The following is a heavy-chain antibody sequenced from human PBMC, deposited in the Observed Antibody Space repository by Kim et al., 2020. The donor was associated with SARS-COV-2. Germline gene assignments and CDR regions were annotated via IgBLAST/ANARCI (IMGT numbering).Heavy chain of an antibody. V-gene: IGHV3-11*06. D-gene: IGHD6-19*01. CDR3: ATSMANPVAGVAL. J-gene: IGHJ4*02. Sequence: YADSVKGRFTNSRDNAKNSLYLQMNSLGAEDTAVYYCATSMANPVAGVALWGQGTLVTVSS.